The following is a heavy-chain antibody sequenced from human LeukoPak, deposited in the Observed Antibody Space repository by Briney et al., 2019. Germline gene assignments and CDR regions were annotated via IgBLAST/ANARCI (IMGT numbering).Heavy chain of an antibody. V-gene: IGHV4-30-4*08. CDR2: IYYSGST. CDR3: ASSYYDFWSGWLHAFDI. Sequence: SETLSLTCTVSGGSISSGDYYWSWIRQPPGKGLEWIGYIYYSGSTYCNPSLKGRVTISVDTSKNQFSLKLSSVTAADTAVYYCASSYYDFWSGWLHAFDIWGQGTMVTVSS. CDR1: GGSISSGDYY. D-gene: IGHD3-3*01. J-gene: IGHJ3*02.